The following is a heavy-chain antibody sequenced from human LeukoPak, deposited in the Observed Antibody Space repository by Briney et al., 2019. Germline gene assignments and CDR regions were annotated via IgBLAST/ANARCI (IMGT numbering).Heavy chain of an antibody. D-gene: IGHD5-18*01. CDR1: GYSFTSYW. J-gene: IGHJ4*02. V-gene: IGHV5-51*01. CDR3: ASRGVGYSYGYGFDY. CDR2: IYPGDSDT. Sequence: GESLKISFKGSGYSFTSYWIGWVRQMPGKGLEWMGIIYPGDSDTRYSPSFQGQVTISADKSISTAYLQWSSLKASDTAMYYCASRGVGYSYGYGFDYWGQGTLVTVSS.